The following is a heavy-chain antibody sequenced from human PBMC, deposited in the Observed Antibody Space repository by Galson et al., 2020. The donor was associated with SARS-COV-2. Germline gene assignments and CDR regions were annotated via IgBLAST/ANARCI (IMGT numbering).Heavy chain of an antibody. CDR2: IYDSANT. J-gene: IGHJ4*02. CDR3: ARGQQTELLTPFDF. Sequence: SQTLSLTCAVSGGSVSGGPFSWSWFRQPPGKGLEWIGYIYDSANTYYTPSLKSRVSISVDRSKNQFSLNLTSVTAADTAVYYCARGQQTELLTPFDFWGQGTLVTVSS. CDR1: GGSVSGGPFS. D-gene: IGHD1-26*01. V-gene: IGHV4-30-2*01.